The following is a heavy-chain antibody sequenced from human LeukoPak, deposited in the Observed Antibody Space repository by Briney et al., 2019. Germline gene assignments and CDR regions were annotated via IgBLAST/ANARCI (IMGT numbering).Heavy chain of an antibody. D-gene: IGHD1-26*01. CDR3: ARDQAGATGRWRSPPG. CDR1: GGSFSGYY. V-gene: IGHV4-34*01. Sequence: PSETLSLTCAVYGGSFSGYYWSWIRQPPGKGLEWIGEINHSGSTNYNPSLKSRVTISVDTSKNQFSLKLGSVTAADTAVYYCARDQAGATGRWRSPPGWGQGTMVTVSS. J-gene: IGHJ3*01. CDR2: INHSGST.